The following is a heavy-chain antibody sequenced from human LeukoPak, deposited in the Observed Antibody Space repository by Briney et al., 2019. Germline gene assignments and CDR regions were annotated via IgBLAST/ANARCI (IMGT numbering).Heavy chain of an antibody. D-gene: IGHD3-22*01. Sequence: ASVKVSCKASGYTFTGYYINWVRQAPGQGLEWLGWINPDSGGTSHALNFRGRVTMTRDKSITTAYMDLSSLRSDDTAVYYCARGWYNSLSSGFDYWGQGTLVTVSS. V-gene: IGHV1-2*02. CDR1: GYTFTGYY. CDR3: ARGWYNSLSSGFDY. CDR2: INPDSGGT. J-gene: IGHJ4*02.